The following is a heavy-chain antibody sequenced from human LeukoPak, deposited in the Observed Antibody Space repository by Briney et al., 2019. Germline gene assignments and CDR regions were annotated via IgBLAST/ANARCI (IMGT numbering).Heavy chain of an antibody. V-gene: IGHV4-38-2*01. D-gene: IGHD3-22*01. J-gene: IGHJ4*02. CDR3: ATPGPYYYDSSGYYR. CDR1: GYSISSGYY. CDR2: IYHSGST. Sequence: PSETLSLTCAVSGYSISSGYYWGWIRQPPGKGLEWIGSIYHSGSTYYNPSLKSRVTISVDTSKNQFSLKLSSVTAADTAVYYCATPGPYYYDSSGYYRWGQGTLVTVSS.